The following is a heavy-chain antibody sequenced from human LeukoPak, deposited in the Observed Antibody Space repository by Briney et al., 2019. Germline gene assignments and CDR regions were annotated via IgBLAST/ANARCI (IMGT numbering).Heavy chain of an antibody. D-gene: IGHD3-10*01. Sequence: GASVTVSCKASGYTFTSYGISWVRQAPGQGLEWMGWISAYNGNTNYAQTLQGRVTMTTDTSTSTAYMELRSLRSDDTAVYYCARPRITMVRGVIISYGMDVWGQGTTVTVSS. V-gene: IGHV1-18*01. CDR3: ARPRITMVRGVIISYGMDV. CDR1: GYTFTSYG. J-gene: IGHJ6*02. CDR2: ISAYNGNT.